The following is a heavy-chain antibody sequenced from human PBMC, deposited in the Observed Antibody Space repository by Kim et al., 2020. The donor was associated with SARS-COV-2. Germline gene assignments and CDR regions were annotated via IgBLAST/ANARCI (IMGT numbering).Heavy chain of an antibody. Sequence: GESLKISCKGSGYSFTSYWIGWVRQMPGKGLEWMGIIYPDDSDTRYSPSFQGQVTISADKSISTAYLQWSSLKASDTAMYYCGWSRGYCSSTICNTPLDIWGQGTMVTVSS. V-gene: IGHV5-51*01. J-gene: IGHJ3*02. CDR1: GYSFTSYW. D-gene: IGHD2-2*02. CDR2: IYPDDSDT. CDR3: GWSRGYCSSTICNTPLDI.